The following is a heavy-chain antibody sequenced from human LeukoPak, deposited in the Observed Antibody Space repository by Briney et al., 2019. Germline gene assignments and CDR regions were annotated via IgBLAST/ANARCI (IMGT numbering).Heavy chain of an antibody. V-gene: IGHV3-11*06. CDR1: GFTFSDYY. D-gene: IGHD2-15*01. CDR2: ISNSGSNT. Sequence: GGSLRLSCAASGFTFSDYYMSWIRQAPGKGLDWVSYISNSGSNTNYADSVKGRFTISRDNPKNSLYLQMNSLRAEDTAVYYCARELGCCSGGSCYSDYWGQGTLVTVSS. J-gene: IGHJ4*02. CDR3: ARELGCCSGGSCYSDY.